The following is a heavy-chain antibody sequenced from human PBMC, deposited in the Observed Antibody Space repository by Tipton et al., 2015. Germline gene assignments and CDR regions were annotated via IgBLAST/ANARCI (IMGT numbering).Heavy chain of an antibody. CDR2: MHHRGST. J-gene: IGHJ4*02. CDR1: GDSISNSNW. CDR3: ASTAGVVATLDY. Sequence: GLVKPSGTLSLTCVVSGDSISNSNWWSWVRQPPGKGLEWIGEMHHRGSTNFNPSLKSRVTISADTSKNQFSLKLSSVTAADTAVYYCASTAGVVATLDYWGQGTLVTVSS. V-gene: IGHV4-4*02. D-gene: IGHD5-12*01.